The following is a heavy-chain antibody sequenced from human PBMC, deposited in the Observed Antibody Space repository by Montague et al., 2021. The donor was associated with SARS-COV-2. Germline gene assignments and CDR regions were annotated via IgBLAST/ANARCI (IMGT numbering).Heavy chain of an antibody. CDR2: ISSSSSTI. CDR1: FFPFRRSR. V-gene: IGHV3-48*02. CDR3: ARDQVLWFGEHVV. D-gene: IGHD3-10*01. Sequence: LSFSSSFFPFRRSRLPWVRQTPGEGLEWVSYISSSSSTIYYADSVKGRFTISRDNAKNSLYLQMNSLRDEDTAVYYCARDQVLWFGEHVVWGQGTLVTVSS. J-gene: IGHJ4*02.